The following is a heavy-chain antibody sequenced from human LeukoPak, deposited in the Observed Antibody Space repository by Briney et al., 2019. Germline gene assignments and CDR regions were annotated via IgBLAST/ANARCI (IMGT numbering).Heavy chain of an antibody. V-gene: IGHV4-31*03. CDR3: ARHEDPYDFWVGAFDI. D-gene: IGHD3-3*01. J-gene: IGHJ3*02. CDR2: IYYSGST. Sequence: SETLSLTCTVSGGSISSGGYYWSWIRQHPGKGLEWIGYIYYSGSTYYNPSLKSRVTISVDMSKNQFSLKLTSVTAADTAVYYCARHEDPYDFWVGAFDIWGQGTMVTVSS. CDR1: GGSISSGGYY.